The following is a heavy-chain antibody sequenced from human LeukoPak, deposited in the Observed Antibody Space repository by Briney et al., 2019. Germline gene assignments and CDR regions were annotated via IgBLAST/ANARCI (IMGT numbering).Heavy chain of an antibody. J-gene: IGHJ2*01. D-gene: IGHD4-17*01. V-gene: IGHV1-69*05. CDR2: IIPIFGTA. CDR3: ARVFDYGDYVGWYFDL. Sequence: SVKVSCKASGGTFSSYAISWVRQAPGQGLEWMGWIIPIFGTANYAQKFQGRVTITTDESTSTAYMELSSLRSEDTAVYYCARVFDYGDYVGWYFDLWGRGTLVTVSS. CDR1: GGTFSSYA.